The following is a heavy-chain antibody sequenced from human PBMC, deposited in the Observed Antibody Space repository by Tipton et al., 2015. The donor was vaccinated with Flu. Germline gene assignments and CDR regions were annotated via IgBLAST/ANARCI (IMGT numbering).Heavy chain of an antibody. V-gene: IGHV4-61*09. Sequence: LRLSCTVSGGSISSGNYYWNWIRQPAGKGPQWIGHIHTAESTSYSPSLRGRVTISLDTSKNQFSLKLSSVTAADTAVYFCARRAAAVVAGYYYGIDVWGQGTTVT. CDR2: IHTAEST. CDR3: ARRAAAVVAGYYYGIDV. CDR1: GGSISSGNYY. D-gene: IGHD6-13*01. J-gene: IGHJ6*02.